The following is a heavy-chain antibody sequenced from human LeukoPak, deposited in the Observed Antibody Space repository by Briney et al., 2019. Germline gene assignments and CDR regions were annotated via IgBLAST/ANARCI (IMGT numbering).Heavy chain of an antibody. CDR2: ISYDGSNK. Sequence: GGSLRLSCAASGFTFSSYAMHWVRQAPGKGLEWVAVISYDGSNKYYADSVKGRFTISRDNSKNTLYLQMNSLRAEDTAVYYCAKGRYGMDVWGQGTTVTVSS. CDR1: GFTFSSYA. V-gene: IGHV3-30-3*01. J-gene: IGHJ6*02. CDR3: AKGRYGMDV.